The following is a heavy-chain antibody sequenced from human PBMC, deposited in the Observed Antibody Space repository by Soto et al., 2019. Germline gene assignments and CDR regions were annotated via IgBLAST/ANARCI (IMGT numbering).Heavy chain of an antibody. V-gene: IGHV3-23*01. J-gene: IGHJ6*02. CDR1: HFAFNIDA. Sequence: EAQLLESGGGLVQPGESLTLSCVASHFAFNIDAMTWVRQAPGKGLEWVSIMSGSGSSIYSADSVKGLFTLTRDKSKKPIYLQTNSLRTEDTAVYWCARDNWNGAYYGSDVWGQGTTVTV. CDR2: MSGSGSSI. D-gene: IGHD1-20*01. CDR3: ARDNWNGAYYGSDV.